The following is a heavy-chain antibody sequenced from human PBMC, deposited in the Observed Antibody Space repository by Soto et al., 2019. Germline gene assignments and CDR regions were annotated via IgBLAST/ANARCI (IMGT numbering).Heavy chain of an antibody. D-gene: IGHD2-21*01. CDR1: GFTFSSYG. J-gene: IGHJ4*02. CDR3: AKDQSISRRRGLDY. Sequence: QVQLVESGGGVVQPGRSLRLSCAASGFTFSSYGMHWVRQAPGKGLEWVAVISYDGSNKYYADSVKGRFTISRDNSKNTLYLQMNSLRAEDTAVYYCAKDQSISRRRGLDYWGQGTLVTVSS. CDR2: ISYDGSNK. V-gene: IGHV3-30*18.